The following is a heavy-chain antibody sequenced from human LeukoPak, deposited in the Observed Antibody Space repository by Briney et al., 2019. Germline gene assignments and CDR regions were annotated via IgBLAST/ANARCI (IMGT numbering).Heavy chain of an antibody. CDR1: GFTFSSYA. J-gene: IGHJ4*02. Sequence: GGSLRLSCAASGFTFSSYAMSWVRQAPGKGLEWVSTISCCSGSTYYADSVKGRFTISRDSSKNTLYLQMNSLRAEDTAVYYCAKEITIFGVVSRTFDYWGQGTLVTVSS. D-gene: IGHD3-3*01. V-gene: IGHV3-23*01. CDR2: ISCCSGST. CDR3: AKEITIFGVVSRTFDY.